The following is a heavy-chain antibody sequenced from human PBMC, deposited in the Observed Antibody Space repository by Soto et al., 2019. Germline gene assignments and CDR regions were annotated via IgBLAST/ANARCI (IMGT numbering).Heavy chain of an antibody. V-gene: IGHV2-5*02. CDR2: IYWDDDK. CDR3: AHRALAGTFFFDY. Sequence: QITLKESGPTLVKPTQPLTLTCTLSVFSLNTSGVGVGWIRQPPGNTLEWLSLIYWDDDKRYSPSLRSRLTVTKDTSKTQVVLTMPNIDPADTATYYCAHRALAGTFFFDYWSQGTLVTVSS. D-gene: IGHD6-19*01. J-gene: IGHJ4*02. CDR1: VFSLNTSGVG.